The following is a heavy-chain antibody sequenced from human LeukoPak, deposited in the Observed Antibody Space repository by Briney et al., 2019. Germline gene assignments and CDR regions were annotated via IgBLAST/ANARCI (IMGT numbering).Heavy chain of an antibody. CDR2: IYSSWST. D-gene: IGHD2-8*01. CDR1: CGSLGGYY. CDR3: ARLNGDGFDI. J-gene: IGHJ3*02. V-gene: IGHV4-4*07. Sequence: SETLSLTCTVSCGSLGGYYWYWLRQPARKGLDWIGRIYSSWSTNYAPSLKSRVPMSINTTNDHRSLKLNTVSAADTAVYYCARLNGDGFDIWGQGTKVTVSS.